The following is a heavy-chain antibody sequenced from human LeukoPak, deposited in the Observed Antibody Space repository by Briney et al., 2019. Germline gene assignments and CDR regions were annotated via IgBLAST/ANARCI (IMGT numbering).Heavy chain of an antibody. J-gene: IGHJ1*01. CDR1: GGSISSGGYY. CDR3: ARQERYYSSGSYTYFQH. V-gene: IGHV4-39*01. CDR2: IYYTGGT. Sequence: PSQTLSLTCTVSGGSISSGGYYWSWIRQPPEKGLEWIGSIYYTGGTYYSPSLKSRVTTSVDTSKNQFSLKLSSVTAADTAVYYCARQERYYSSGSYTYFQHWGQGTLVTVSS. D-gene: IGHD3-10*01.